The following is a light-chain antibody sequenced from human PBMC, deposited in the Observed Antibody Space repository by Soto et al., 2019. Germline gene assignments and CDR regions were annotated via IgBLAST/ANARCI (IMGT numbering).Light chain of an antibody. CDR2: DAS. J-gene: IGKJ2*01. V-gene: IGKV3-15*01. CDR3: QQYNNWPPYT. CDR1: QSVNSH. Sequence: EIVMTQSPPTLSVSPGEGATLSCRASQSVNSHLAWYQQKPGQAPRLLIYDASSMATGVPVRFSGSGSGTEFTLTISSLQSEDFAVYYCQQYNNWPPYTFGQGTKLEIK.